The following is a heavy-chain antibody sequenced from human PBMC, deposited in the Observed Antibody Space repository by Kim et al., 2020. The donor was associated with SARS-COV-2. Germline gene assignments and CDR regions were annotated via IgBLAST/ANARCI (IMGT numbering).Heavy chain of an antibody. V-gene: IGHV1-46*01. CDR3: ARDIQTVTAPGWFCFQH. CDR1: GYTFTSYY. CDR2: INPSGGST. Sequence: ASVKVSCKASGYTFTSYYMHWVRQAPGQGLEWMGIINPSGGSTSYAQKFQGRVTMTRDTSTSTVYMELSSLRSEDTAVYYCARDIQTVTAPGWFCFQHWGQGTLVTVSS. D-gene: IGHD4-17*01. J-gene: IGHJ1*01.